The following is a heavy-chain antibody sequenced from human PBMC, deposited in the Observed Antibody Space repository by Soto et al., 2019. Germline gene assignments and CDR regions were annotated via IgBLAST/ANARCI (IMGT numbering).Heavy chain of an antibody. CDR1: GFTFSSYA. Sequence: GGSLRLSCAASGFTFSSYAMHWVRQAPEKGLEYVSAISSNGGSTYYADSVKGRFTISRDNSKNTLYLQMSSLRAEDTAVYYCVKWSYSSGWDFFEYFDYWGQGTLVTVSS. CDR3: VKWSYSSGWDFFEYFDY. CDR2: ISSNGGST. D-gene: IGHD6-19*01. J-gene: IGHJ4*02. V-gene: IGHV3-64D*06.